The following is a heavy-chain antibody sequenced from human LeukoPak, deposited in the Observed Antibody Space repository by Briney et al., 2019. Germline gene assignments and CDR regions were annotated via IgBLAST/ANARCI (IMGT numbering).Heavy chain of an antibody. J-gene: IGHJ5*02. Sequence: GGSLRLSCAASEFTFISYNMNWVRQAPGKGLEWVSSISSSSSSYKYYADSVKGRFTVSRDNAKNSLYLQMNSLRAEDTAVYYCAHPTEYSSSWYGNWFDPWGQGTLVTVSS. V-gene: IGHV3-21*04. D-gene: IGHD6-13*01. CDR1: EFTFISYN. CDR3: AHPTEYSSSWYGNWFDP. CDR2: ISSSSSSYK.